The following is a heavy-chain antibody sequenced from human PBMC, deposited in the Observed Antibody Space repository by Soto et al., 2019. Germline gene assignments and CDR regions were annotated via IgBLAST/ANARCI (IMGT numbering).Heavy chain of an antibody. J-gene: IGHJ6*02. CDR1: GYTFTSYV. CDR2: INAGNGNT. D-gene: IGHD3-10*01. Sequence: AASVKVSCKASGYTFTSYVMHWVRQAPGQRLEWMGWINAGNGNTKYSQKFEGRVTITRDTSASTAYMDLSSLRSEDTAVYYCARDSSMVRGVVPTYYYGMDVWGQGTTVTVSS. CDR3: ARDSSMVRGVVPTYYYGMDV. V-gene: IGHV1-3*01.